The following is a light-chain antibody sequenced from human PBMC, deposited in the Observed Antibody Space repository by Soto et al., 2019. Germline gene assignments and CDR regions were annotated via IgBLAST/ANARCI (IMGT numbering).Light chain of an antibody. Sequence: QAVLTQPHSASGTPGQRVTISCSGSNSNIRTNSVHWFQQLPGTAPKLLISTTNQRPSGVPERFSGSKSGTSASLAISGLQSEDEADYYCAAWDDSLNGHVFGTGTKLTVL. CDR3: AAWDDSLNGHV. CDR1: NSNIRTNS. V-gene: IGLV1-44*01. J-gene: IGLJ1*01. CDR2: TTN.